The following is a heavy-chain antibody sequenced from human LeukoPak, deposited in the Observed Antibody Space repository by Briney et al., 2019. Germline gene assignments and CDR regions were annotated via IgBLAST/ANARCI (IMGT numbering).Heavy chain of an antibody. Sequence: GGSLRLSCAASGFTFSSYEMNWVRQAPGKGLEWVSYISSSGSTIYYADSVKGRFTISRDNAKNSLYLQMNSLRAVDTAVYYCARDQGMPAMVEYYFDYWGQGTLVTVSS. V-gene: IGHV3-48*03. J-gene: IGHJ4*02. CDR2: ISSSGSTI. CDR3: ARDQGMPAMVEYYFDY. D-gene: IGHD5-18*01. CDR1: GFTFSSYE.